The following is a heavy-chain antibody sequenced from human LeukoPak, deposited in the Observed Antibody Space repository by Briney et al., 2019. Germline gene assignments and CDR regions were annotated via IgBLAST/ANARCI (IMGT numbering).Heavy chain of an antibody. V-gene: IGHV3-48*01. CDR1: GFTFSSYS. CDR2: ISSSSSTI. J-gene: IGHJ4*02. D-gene: IGHD2-15*01. CDR3: AKDYTGSSDN. Sequence: GGSLRLSCAASGFTFSSYSMNWVRQAPGKGLEWVSYISSSSSTIYYADSVKGRFTISRDNSKNTLYLQMNSLRAEDTALYYCAKDYTGSSDNWGQGTLVTVSS.